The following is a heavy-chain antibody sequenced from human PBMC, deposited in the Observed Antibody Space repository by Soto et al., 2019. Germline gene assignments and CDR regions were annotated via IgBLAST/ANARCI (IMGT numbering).Heavy chain of an antibody. CDR3: AREAAVMAAADPDY. J-gene: IGHJ4*02. CDR2: ISAYNGDTET. D-gene: IGHD6-13*01. V-gene: IGHV1-18*01. CDR1: GYTFSTYG. Sequence: QVQLVQSGAEVKKLGASVKVSCKASGYTFSTYGISWVRQAPGQGLEWMGWISAYNGDTETNYAQKFQGRVTMTTDTSTSAAYMELRNLRSNDTAVYYCAREAAVMAAADPDYWGQGTLVTVSS.